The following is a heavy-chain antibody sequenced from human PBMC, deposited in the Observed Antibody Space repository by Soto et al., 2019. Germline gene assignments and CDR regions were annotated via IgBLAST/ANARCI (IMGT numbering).Heavy chain of an antibody. CDR1: GFNFRTYG. CDR3: ARGTDYADLGNAEYFHP. D-gene: IGHD4-17*01. J-gene: IGHJ1*01. V-gene: IGHV3-30*03. Sequence: QVQLVESGGGVVQPGRSLRLSCAASGFNFRTYGIHWVRQAPGKGLEWVELISKDGSHSYYAHSVKGRFTTSRDNSQNKAFLQVNSLRADDTAVYFCARGTDYADLGNAEYFHPWGQGTLVTVSS. CDR2: ISKDGSHS.